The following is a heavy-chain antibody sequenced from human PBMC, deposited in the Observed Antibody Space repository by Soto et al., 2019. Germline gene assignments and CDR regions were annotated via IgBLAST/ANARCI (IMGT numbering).Heavy chain of an antibody. CDR3: ARVELSDLLGTEYYFDY. D-gene: IGHD3-10*01. J-gene: IGHJ4*02. CDR2: IIPIFGTA. V-gene: IGHV1-69*12. CDR1: GGTFSSYA. Sequence: QVQLVQSGAEVKKPGSSVKVSCKASGGTFSSYAISWVRQAPGQGLEWMGGIIPIFGTANYAQKFQGRVTITADESTSTAYMELSSLRSEDTAVYYCARVELSDLLGTEYYFDYWGQGTLVTVSS.